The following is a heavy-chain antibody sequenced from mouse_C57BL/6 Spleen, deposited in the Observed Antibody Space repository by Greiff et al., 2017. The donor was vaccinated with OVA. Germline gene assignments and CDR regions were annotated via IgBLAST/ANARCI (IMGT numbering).Heavy chain of an antibody. CDR3: ARGDYYSSSDY. CDR1: GYTFTDHT. CDR2: IYPRDGST. D-gene: IGHD1-1*01. Sequence: QVQLQQSDAELVKPGASVKISCKASGYTFTDHTIHWMKQRPEQGLEWIGYIYPRDGSTKYNEKFKGKATLTADKSSSTAYRQLNSLTSGDTSVYFCARGDYYSSSDYWGQGTTLTVSS. V-gene: IGHV1-78*01. J-gene: IGHJ2*01.